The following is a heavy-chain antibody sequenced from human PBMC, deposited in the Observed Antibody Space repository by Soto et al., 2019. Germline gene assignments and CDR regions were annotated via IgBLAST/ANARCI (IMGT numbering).Heavy chain of an antibody. D-gene: IGHD3-22*01. J-gene: IGHJ4*02. V-gene: IGHV1-18*04. CDR2: IGAYNGNT. CDR3: ARADPYDSSGYHEDY. Sequence: QVQLVQSGAEVKKPGASVKVSCKASGYTFTSYGISWVRQAPGQGLEWMGWIGAYNGNTNYAQKLQGRVTMTTDTSTSTAYMELRSLRSDDTAVYYCARADPYDSSGYHEDYWGQGTLVTVSS. CDR1: GYTFTSYG.